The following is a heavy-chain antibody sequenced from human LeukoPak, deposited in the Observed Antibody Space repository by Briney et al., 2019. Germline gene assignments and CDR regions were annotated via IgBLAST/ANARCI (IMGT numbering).Heavy chain of an antibody. D-gene: IGHD3-22*01. Sequence: ASVKVSCKASGYAFTSYAMNWVRQAPGQGLEWMGWINPNSGGTNYAQKFQGRVTMTRDTSISTAYMELSRLRSDDTAVYYCARDPYYYDKFDPWGQGTLVTVSS. CDR2: INPNSGGT. CDR1: GYAFTSYA. V-gene: IGHV1-2*02. J-gene: IGHJ5*02. CDR3: ARDPYYYDKFDP.